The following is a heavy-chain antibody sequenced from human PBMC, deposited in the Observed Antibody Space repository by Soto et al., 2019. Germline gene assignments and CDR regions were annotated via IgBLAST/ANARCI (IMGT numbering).Heavy chain of an antibody. Sequence: QVQLVQSGAEVKKPGASVKVSCKASGYTFTNRGITWVRQAPGQGLDWMGWISAYNGFTTYAQKFQGRVTMTTDTSTTTAYMELRGLSSDDTAVYYCARGGTYYEPSKTYYEFGLGEEDYWGQGTLVTVSS. CDR3: ARGGTYYEPSKTYYEFGLGEEDY. CDR1: GYTFTNRG. D-gene: IGHD3-10*01. J-gene: IGHJ4*02. CDR2: ISAYNGFT. V-gene: IGHV1-18*01.